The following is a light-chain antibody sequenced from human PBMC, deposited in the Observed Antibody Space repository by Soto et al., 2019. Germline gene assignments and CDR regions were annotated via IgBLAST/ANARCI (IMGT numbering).Light chain of an antibody. CDR3: QQYNNWPST. Sequence: EIVMTQSPATLSVSPGERATLSCRASQSVTTNLAWYQQKSGQAPRLLIYAASTRATDIPARFSGSGSGTEFTLTISNLQPEDFVVYYCQQYNNWPSTFGQGTKVDIK. V-gene: IGKV3-15*01. CDR2: AAS. J-gene: IGKJ1*01. CDR1: QSVTTN.